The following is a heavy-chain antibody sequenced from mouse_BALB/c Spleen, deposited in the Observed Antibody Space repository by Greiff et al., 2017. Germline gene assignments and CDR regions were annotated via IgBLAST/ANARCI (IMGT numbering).Heavy chain of an antibody. D-gene: IGHD2-1*01. Sequence: VQLQQSGAELVRPGASVTLSCKASGYTFTDYEMHWVKQTPVHGLEWIGAIDPETGGTAYNQKFKGKATLTADKSSSTAYMELRSLTSEDSAVYYCTRSYYGNYVRFAYWGQGTLVTVSA. CDR1: GYTFTDYE. CDR3: TRSYYGNYVRFAY. V-gene: IGHV1-15*01. J-gene: IGHJ3*01. CDR2: IDPETGGT.